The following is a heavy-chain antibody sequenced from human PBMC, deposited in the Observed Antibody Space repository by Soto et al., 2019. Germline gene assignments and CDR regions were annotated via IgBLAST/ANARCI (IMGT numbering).Heavy chain of an antibody. D-gene: IGHD6-13*01. Sequence: YDPTLVNPTQTLTLTFTFSGFSLITRGLGVGWIRQPPGKALEWLALIYWDDDKRYSPSLKSRLTITKDTPKNQVVLTMTNIEPVDTAIHYCAQTRGSMSWYRSRSWFEPWGQ. CDR2: IYWDDDK. CDR1: GFSLITRGLG. CDR3: AQTRGSMSWYRSRSWFEP. V-gene: IGHV2-5*02. J-gene: IGHJ5*02.